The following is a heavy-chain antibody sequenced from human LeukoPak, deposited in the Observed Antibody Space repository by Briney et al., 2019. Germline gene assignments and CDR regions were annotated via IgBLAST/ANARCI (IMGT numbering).Heavy chain of an antibody. CDR1: GGSFSGYY. CDR3: ARAPSSGYYYYYGMDV. J-gene: IGHJ6*02. CDR2: INHSGST. Sequence: PSETLSLTCAVYGGSFSGYYWSWIRQPPGKGLEWIGEINHSGSTNYNPSLKSRVTISVDTSKKQFSLKLSSVTAADTAVYYCARAPSSGYYYYYGMDVWGQGTTVTVSS. D-gene: IGHD6-25*01. V-gene: IGHV4-34*01.